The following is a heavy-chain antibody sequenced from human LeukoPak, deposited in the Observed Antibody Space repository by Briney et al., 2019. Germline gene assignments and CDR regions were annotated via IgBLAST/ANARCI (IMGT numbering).Heavy chain of an antibody. V-gene: IGHV4-4*07. J-gene: IGHJ4*02. CDR2: IYTSGGA. Sequence: SSETLSLTCIVSGDSISTYYWSWIRQSAGKGLEWIGRIYTSGGAKYSPSLKSRVSISVDETKNQVSLRLTSVTAAGTAVYYCARELQLRVWGQGTLVTVSS. D-gene: IGHD1-1*01. CDR3: ARELQLRV. CDR1: GDSISTYY.